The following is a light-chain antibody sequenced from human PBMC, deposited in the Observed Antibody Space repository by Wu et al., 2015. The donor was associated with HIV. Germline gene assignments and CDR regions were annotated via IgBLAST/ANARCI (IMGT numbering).Light chain of an antibody. J-gene: IGKJ1*01. CDR2: DAS. V-gene: IGKV3-20*01. CDR3: QQYGSSTLT. Sequence: VLTQSPGTLSLSPGERAALSCRASQNIGSSDLAWCQQKPGQAPRLLIYDASIRATGIPDRFRGSGSGTDFTLTISRLEAEDFAVYYCQQYGSSTLTFGQGTKVEIK. CDR1: QNIGSSD.